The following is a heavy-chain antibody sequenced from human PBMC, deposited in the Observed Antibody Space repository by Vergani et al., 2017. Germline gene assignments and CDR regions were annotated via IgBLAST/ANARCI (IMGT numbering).Heavy chain of an antibody. Sequence: QVQLQQWGAGLLKPSETLSLTCAVYGGSFSGYYWSWIRQPPGKGLEWIGEINHSGSTNYNPSLQSRVTISVDTSKNQFSLKLSSVTAADTAVYYCARGRAYSYGYRYYYYGMDVWGQGTTVTVSS. CDR3: ARGRAYSYGYRYYYYGMDV. J-gene: IGHJ6*02. D-gene: IGHD5-18*01. V-gene: IGHV4-34*01. CDR2: INHSGST. CDR1: GGSFSGYY.